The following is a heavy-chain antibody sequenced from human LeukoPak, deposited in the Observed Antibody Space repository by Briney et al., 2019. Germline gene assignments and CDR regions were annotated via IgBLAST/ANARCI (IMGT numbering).Heavy chain of an antibody. CDR1: GFTFSDYA. J-gene: IGHJ4*02. D-gene: IGHD1-26*01. V-gene: IGHV3-48*04. CDR3: ARDRPVVGAIDF. CDR2: ISGDRSTI. Sequence: GGSLRLSCGASGFTFSDYAMLWVRQAPGKGLECISFISGDRSTIFLADSVRGRFITSRDNAQNSLYLQMNSLRAEDTAVYYCARDRPVVGAIDFWGQGTLVTVSS.